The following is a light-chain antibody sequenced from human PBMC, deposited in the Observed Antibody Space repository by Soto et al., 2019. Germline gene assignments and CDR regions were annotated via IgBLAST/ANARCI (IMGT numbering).Light chain of an antibody. CDR1: SSDVGGYNY. J-gene: IGLJ1*01. V-gene: IGLV2-14*01. CDR2: DVS. Sequence: QSVLTQPASVSGSPGQSITISCTGISSDVGGYNYVSWYQQHPGKAPKLMIYDVSNRPSGVSNRFSGSKSGNTASLTISGLQAEDEADYYCSSYTSTRVFGTGTKLTVL. CDR3: SSYTSTRV.